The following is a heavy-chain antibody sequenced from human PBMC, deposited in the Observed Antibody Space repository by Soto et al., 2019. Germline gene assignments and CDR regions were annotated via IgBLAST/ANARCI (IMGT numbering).Heavy chain of an antibody. V-gene: IGHV4-30-4*03. CDR1: GGSISSGDYY. D-gene: IGHD6-13*01. CDR2: IYYSGST. J-gene: IGHJ5*02. CDR3: AIGGAAAARGWFDP. Sequence: QVQLQESGPGLVKPSQTLSLTCTVSGGSISSGDYYWSWIRQPPGKGLEWIGYIYYSGSTNYNPSLKSRVTISVDTSKNQFSLRLTSVTAADTAIYYCAIGGAAAARGWFDPWGQGTLVTVSS.